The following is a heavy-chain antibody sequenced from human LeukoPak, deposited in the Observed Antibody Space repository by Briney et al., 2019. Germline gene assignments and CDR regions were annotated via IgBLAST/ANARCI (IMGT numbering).Heavy chain of an antibody. D-gene: IGHD3-22*01. CDR2: SIPMHGIA. CDR1: GYTFTSYC. J-gene: IGHJ4*02. V-gene: IGHV1-69*04. Sequence: ASVKVSRKSSGYTFTSYCMHWVRQPPGQGLEWMGMSIPMHGIANYAQKFQGRVTITTDKSTSTAYMELKRLRSEDTAVYYCSRGGDNDNCCYYNAIDYWGQGPLVTVSS. CDR3: SRGGDNDNCCYYNAIDY.